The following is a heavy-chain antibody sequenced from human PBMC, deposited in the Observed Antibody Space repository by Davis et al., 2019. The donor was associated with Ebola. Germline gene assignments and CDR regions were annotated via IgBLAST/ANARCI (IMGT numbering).Heavy chain of an antibody. V-gene: IGHV3-66*01. J-gene: IGHJ4*02. Sequence: PGGSLRLSCAASGLTVSNNSMSWVRQAPGRGLECVAVIYSIGTTFYGDSVKGRFTISRDNSKNTLYLHMNSLIAEDTAVYHCASFPTVVSRDFDYWGQGTLVTVSS. CDR2: IYSIGTT. CDR1: GLTVSNNS. CDR3: ASFPTVVSRDFDY. D-gene: IGHD4-23*01.